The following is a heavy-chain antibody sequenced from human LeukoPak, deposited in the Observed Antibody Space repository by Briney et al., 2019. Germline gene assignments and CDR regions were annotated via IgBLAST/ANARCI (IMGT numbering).Heavy chain of an antibody. CDR2: IYYSGST. CDR1: GGSISSSSYY. J-gene: IGHJ4*02. V-gene: IGHV4-39*02. CDR3: ARDRSVGVLPAPPFDF. D-gene: IGHD6-6*01. Sequence: SETLSLTCTVSGGSISSSSYYWGWIRQPPGKGLEWIGSIYYSGSTYYNPSLKSRVTISVDTSKNQFSLKLTSVTAADTAVYYCARDRSVGVLPAPPFDFWGQGTLVTVSS.